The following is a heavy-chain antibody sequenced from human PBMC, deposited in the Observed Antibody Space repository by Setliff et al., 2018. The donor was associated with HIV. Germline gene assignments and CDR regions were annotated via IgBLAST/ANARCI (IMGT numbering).Heavy chain of an antibody. J-gene: IGHJ3*02. D-gene: IGHD3-16*01. CDR3: ARRTIWGDAFDI. V-gene: IGHV4-38-2*02. Sequence: SETLSLTCTVSGYSLSSGFYWGWIRQPPGKGLEWIANIYHSGSTYNTPSLKSRVTISLDTSKNPFSLRLSSVTAADTAIYYCARRTIWGDAFDIWGQGTMVTVSS. CDR2: IYHSGST. CDR1: GYSLSSGFY.